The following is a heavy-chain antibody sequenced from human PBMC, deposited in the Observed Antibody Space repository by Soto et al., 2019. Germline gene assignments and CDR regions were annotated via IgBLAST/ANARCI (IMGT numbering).Heavy chain of an antibody. J-gene: IGHJ5*02. V-gene: IGHV1-2*06. CDR1: GYLFTDYY. CDR3: ARDRCNGDSCYSGVWFDP. D-gene: IGHD2-15*01. CDR2: INPDNGGT. Sequence: SVKVSCDASGYLFTDYYMHWVRQAPGQGPEWMGHINPDNGGTTYAQNFQGRVTMTRDTSLSTAYMTLSRLGSDDTAVYYCARDRCNGDSCYSGVWFDPWGQGTQVTVSS.